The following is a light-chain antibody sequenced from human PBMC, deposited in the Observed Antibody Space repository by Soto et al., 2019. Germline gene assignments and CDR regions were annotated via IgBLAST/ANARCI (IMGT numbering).Light chain of an antibody. CDR1: SSDVGGYDY. CDR2: RVN. J-gene: IGLJ1*01. V-gene: IGLV2-14*01. Sequence: QSVLTQPASVSESPGQSITISCTGTSSDVGGYDYVSWYQHHPGKVPKLLIYRVNNWPSGVSSRFSGSKSGNTASLTISGLQAEDDADYYCTSYTSSGTLVFGSGTKVTVL. CDR3: TSYTSSGTLV.